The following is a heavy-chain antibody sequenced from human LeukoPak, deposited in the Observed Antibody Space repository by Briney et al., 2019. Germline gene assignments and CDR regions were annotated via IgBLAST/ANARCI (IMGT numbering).Heavy chain of an antibody. Sequence: SETLSLTCAVYGGSFSGYYWSWIRQPPGKGLEWIGEINHSGSTNYNPSLKSRVTISVDTSKNQFSLKLSSVTAADTAVYYCASEYSSSSWSFDYWGQGTLVTVSS. D-gene: IGHD6-6*01. J-gene: IGHJ4*02. CDR3: ASEYSSSSWSFDY. CDR1: GGSFSGYY. V-gene: IGHV4-34*01. CDR2: INHSGST.